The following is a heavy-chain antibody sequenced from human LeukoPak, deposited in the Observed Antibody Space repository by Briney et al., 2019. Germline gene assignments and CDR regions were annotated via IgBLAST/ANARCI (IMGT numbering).Heavy chain of an antibody. J-gene: IGHJ4*02. Sequence: SETLSLTCTVSGGSISSSSYYWGWIRQPPGKGLEWIGSIYYSGSTSYNPSLKSRVTISVDTSQNQFSLKVSSVTATDTAVYYCARDVVAARGSFDYWGQGTLVTVSS. CDR2: IYYSGST. V-gene: IGHV4-39*02. CDR1: GGSISSSSYY. D-gene: IGHD2-2*01. CDR3: ARDVVAARGSFDY.